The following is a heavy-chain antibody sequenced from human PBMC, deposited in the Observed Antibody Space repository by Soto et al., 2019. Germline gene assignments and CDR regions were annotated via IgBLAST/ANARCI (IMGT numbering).Heavy chain of an antibody. D-gene: IGHD2-15*01. Sequence: RSLTCTVSGGSITTGGYYWSWIRQLPGKGLEWIGHRYYSESTYYNPSLKSRVSISLDTSKNQFSLKLSFVTAADTAMYYCARTKCSGGSCYSWSLDYWGQGTPVTV. CDR2: RYYSEST. CDR1: GGSITTGGYY. J-gene: IGHJ4*02. V-gene: IGHV4-31*03. CDR3: ARTKCSGGSCYSWSLDY.